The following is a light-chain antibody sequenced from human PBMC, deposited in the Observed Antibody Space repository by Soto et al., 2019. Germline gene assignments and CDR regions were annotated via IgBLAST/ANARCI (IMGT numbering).Light chain of an antibody. CDR2: HAS. Sequence: DIPMTQCPSSLCASIGDSVTITCRASQAIXGYLTWYEGKPGKAPRILXNHASNLRRGGPSRLRGSGSETDFTLTITSLQPHDSANYYSQQRYSTPRTFAQGTKVDIK. J-gene: IGKJ1*01. V-gene: IGKV1-39*01. CDR3: QQRYSTPRT. CDR1: QAIXGY.